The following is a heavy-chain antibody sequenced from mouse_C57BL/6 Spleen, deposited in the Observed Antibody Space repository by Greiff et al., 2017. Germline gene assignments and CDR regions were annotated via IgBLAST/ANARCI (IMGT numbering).Heavy chain of an antibody. CDR1: GYTFTSYW. J-gene: IGHJ2*01. CDR3: ARTDYLVPYYFDY. V-gene: IGHV1-69*01. Sequence: QVQLQQPGAELVMPGASVKLSCKASGYTFTSYWMHWVKQRPGHGLEWIGQIDPSDSYTNYNQKFKGKSTLTVDKSSSTAYMQLSSLTSEDSAVYYCARTDYLVPYYFDYWGQGTTLTVSS. D-gene: IGHD1-1*01. CDR2: IDPSDSYT.